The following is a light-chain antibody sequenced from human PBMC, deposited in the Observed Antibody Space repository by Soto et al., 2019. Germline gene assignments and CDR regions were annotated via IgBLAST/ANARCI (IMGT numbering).Light chain of an antibody. CDR3: QQYYSSPHP. V-gene: IGKV1-8*01. Sequence: AIRMTQSPSSLSASTGDRVTITCRASQGISSYLAWYQQKPGKAPKLLIYAAYTLQSGVPSRFRGSGSGTVFTLTISCLQSEDFATYYCQQYYSSPHPFGGGTKLDIK. J-gene: IGKJ2*01. CDR1: QGISSY. CDR2: AAY.